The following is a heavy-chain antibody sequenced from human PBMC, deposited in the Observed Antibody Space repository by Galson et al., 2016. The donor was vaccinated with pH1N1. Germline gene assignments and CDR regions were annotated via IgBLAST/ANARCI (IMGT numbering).Heavy chain of an antibody. D-gene: IGHD4-17*01. CDR3: AHRLRRSYGDPGTVDY. Sequence: PALVKPTQTLTLTCTVPGFSLPSSEVAVAWFRQPPGKTLEWLAAISWDADKRYSPSLQSRVSLTIDTSRDQVVLTMDNMEPMDTATYCCAHRLRRSYGDPGTVDYWGQGALVTVSA. V-gene: IGHV2-5*02. CDR2: ISWDADK. J-gene: IGHJ4*02. CDR1: GFSLPSSEVA.